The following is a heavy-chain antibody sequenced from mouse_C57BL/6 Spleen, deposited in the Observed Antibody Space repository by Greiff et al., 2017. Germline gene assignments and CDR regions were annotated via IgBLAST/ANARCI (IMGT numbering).Heavy chain of an antibody. CDR1: GFTFSDYY. V-gene: IGHV5-16*01. J-gene: IGHJ4*01. CDR3: ERVDYDYDGRVNYGMDY. CDR2: INYDGSST. D-gene: IGHD2-4*01. Sequence: EVHLVESEGGLVQPGSSMKLSCTASGFTFSDYYMAWVRQVPEKGLEWVANINYDGSSTYYLDSLKSRYIIARDNAKNILYLQMSSLTSEDTATYYCERVDYDYDGRVNYGMDYWGKGTSVTVSS.